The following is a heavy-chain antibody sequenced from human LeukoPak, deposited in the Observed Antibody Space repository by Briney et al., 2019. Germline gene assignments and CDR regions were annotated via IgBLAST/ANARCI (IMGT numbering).Heavy chain of an antibody. V-gene: IGHV3-21*01. CDR3: ARDGSKGWLLYESFDY. CDR2: ISSSSSYI. D-gene: IGHD3-3*01. J-gene: IGHJ4*02. CDR1: GFTFSSYS. Sequence: GGSLRLPCAASGFTFSSYSMNSVRQAPGKGLEWVSSISSSSSYIYYADSVKGRFTISRDNAKNSLYLQMNSLRAEDTAVYYCARDGSKGWLLYESFDYWGQGTLVTVSS.